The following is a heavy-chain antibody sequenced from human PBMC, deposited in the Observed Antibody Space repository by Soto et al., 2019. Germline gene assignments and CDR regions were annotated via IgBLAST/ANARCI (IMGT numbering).Heavy chain of an antibody. CDR1: GGSISSSSYY. V-gene: IGHV4-39*07. J-gene: IGHJ4*02. CDR2: IYYSGST. D-gene: IGHD3-16*01. CDR3: ARGLSKYYFDY. Sequence: SETLSLTCTVSGGSISSSSYYWGWIRQPPGKGLEWIGSIYYSGSTYYNPSLKSRVTISVDTSKNQFSLKLSSVTAAGTAVYYCARGLSKYYFDYWGQGTLVTVSS.